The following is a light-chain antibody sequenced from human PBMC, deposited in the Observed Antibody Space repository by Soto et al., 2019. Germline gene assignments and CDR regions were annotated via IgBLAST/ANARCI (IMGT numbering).Light chain of an antibody. CDR1: QDISSY. Sequence: IQLAQSPSWLCASVGDSDTMTCWASQDISSYLAWYRQKPVNAPNLLIYGASTLQSGVPSRFSGSGSGTDFTLTISSLQAEDFASYYCQQTRAYPSTFGGGTKVDI. CDR2: GAS. V-gene: IGKV1-9*01. CDR3: QQTRAYPST. J-gene: IGKJ4*01.